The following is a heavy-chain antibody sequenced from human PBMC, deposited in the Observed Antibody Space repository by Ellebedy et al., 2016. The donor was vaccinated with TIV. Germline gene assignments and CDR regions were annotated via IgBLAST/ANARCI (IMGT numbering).Heavy chain of an antibody. CDR1: GYTFTSYG. D-gene: IGHD6-25*01. Sequence: ASVKVSXXASGYTFTSYGLTWVRQAPGRGLEWVGWISAYNGNTNYGQKVQGRVTMTTDTSTNTAYMELRSLGSEDTAVYYSATTRAWPRRETYFDYWGQGNLVTGSS. V-gene: IGHV1-18*01. CDR2: ISAYNGNT. CDR3: ATTRAWPRRETYFDY. J-gene: IGHJ4*02.